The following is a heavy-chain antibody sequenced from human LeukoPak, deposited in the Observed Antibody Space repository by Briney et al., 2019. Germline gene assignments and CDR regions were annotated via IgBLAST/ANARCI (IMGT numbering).Heavy chain of an antibody. Sequence: SETLSLTCTVSGGSISSSSYYWGWIRQPPGKGLEWIGSIYYSGSTYYNPSLKSRVTISVDTSKNQFSLKLSSVTAADTAVYYCARDIVPASDHSGDYWGQGTLVTVSS. V-gene: IGHV4-39*07. CDR3: ARDIVPASDHSGDY. CDR2: IYYSGST. D-gene: IGHD2-2*01. CDR1: GGSISSSSYY. J-gene: IGHJ4*02.